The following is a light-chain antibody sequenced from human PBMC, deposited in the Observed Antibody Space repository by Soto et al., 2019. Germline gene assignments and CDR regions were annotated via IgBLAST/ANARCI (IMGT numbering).Light chain of an antibody. CDR3: QVWDSSSDHVI. V-gene: IGLV3-21*02. CDR2: DDS. J-gene: IGLJ2*01. Sequence: SYELTQPPSVSVAPGQTARITCGGNNIGSETVHWYQQKPGQAPVLVVYDDSDRPSGIPERFSGSSSGNTATLTISRVEAGDEADYCCQVWDSSSDHVIFGGGTKLTVL. CDR1: NIGSET.